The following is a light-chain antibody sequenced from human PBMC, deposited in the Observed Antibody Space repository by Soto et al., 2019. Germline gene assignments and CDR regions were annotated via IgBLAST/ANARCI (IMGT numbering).Light chain of an antibody. J-gene: IGKJ1*01. V-gene: IGKV3-20*01. CDR1: QSVSSSY. CDR3: QQYGSSPRVT. Sequence: EIVLTQSPGTLSLSPGERATLSCRASQSVSSSYLAWYQQKPGQAPRLLIYGASSRATGIPDRFSGSGSGTDFTLTISRLEPEDFAGYYCQQYGSSPRVTFGQGTKVEIK. CDR2: GAS.